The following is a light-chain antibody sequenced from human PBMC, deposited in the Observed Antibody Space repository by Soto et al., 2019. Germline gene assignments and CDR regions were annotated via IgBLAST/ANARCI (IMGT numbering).Light chain of an antibody. CDR1: QSISSW. J-gene: IGKJ1*01. Sequence: DIQMTQSPSTLSASIGDRVTITCRASQSISSWLAWYQQKPGKAPKLLIYKASTLQSRVPSRFRGSGSGTEFTLTISSLQPDDFATYYCQHYNSYSEAFGQGTKVEFK. V-gene: IGKV1-5*03. CDR3: QHYNSYSEA. CDR2: KAS.